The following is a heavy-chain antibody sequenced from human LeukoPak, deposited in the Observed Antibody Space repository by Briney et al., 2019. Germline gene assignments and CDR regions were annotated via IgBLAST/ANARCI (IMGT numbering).Heavy chain of an antibody. CDR2: IRYDGSNK. J-gene: IGHJ4*02. V-gene: IGHV3-30*02. CDR1: GFTFSSYG. D-gene: IGHD2-2*01. Sequence: QTGGSLRLSCAASGFTFSSYGMHWVRQAPGKGLEWVAFIRYDGSNKYYADSVKGRFTISRDNSKNTLYLQMNSLRAEDTAVYYCAKDLSDIVVVPAAIGYWGQGTLVTVSS. CDR3: AKDLSDIVVVPAAIGY.